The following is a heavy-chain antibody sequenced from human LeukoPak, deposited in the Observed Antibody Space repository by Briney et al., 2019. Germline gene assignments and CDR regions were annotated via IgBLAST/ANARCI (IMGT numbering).Heavy chain of an antibody. V-gene: IGHV3-53*01. CDR2: IYSGGST. D-gene: IGHD6-19*01. CDR3: AMSTVAGTFDY. Sequence: GGSLRLSCAASGFTVSSNYMSWVRQAPGKGLEWVSVIYSGGSTYYADSVKGRFTISRDNSKNTLYLQMNSLKAEDTAVYYCAMSTVAGTFDYWGQGTLVTVSS. CDR1: GFTVSSNY. J-gene: IGHJ4*02.